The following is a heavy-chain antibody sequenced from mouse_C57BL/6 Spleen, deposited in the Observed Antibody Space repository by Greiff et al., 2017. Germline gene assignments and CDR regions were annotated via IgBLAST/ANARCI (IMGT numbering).Heavy chain of an antibody. V-gene: IGHV1-53*01. D-gene: IGHD2-1*01. J-gene: IGHJ1*03. CDR2: INPSNGGT. CDR1: GYTFTSYW. CDR3: ARSSNYYGNPGYFDV. Sequence: VQLQQPGTELVKPGASVKLSCKASGYTFTSYWMHWVKQRPGQGLEWIGNINPSNGGTNYNEKFKNKATLTADKSSSTAYMQLSSLTSEDSAVYYCARSSNYYGNPGYFDVWGTGTTVTGSS.